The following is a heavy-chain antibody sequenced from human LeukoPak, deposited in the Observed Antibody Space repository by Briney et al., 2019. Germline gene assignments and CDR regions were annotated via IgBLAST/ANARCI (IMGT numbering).Heavy chain of an antibody. Sequence: PGRSLRLSCAASGFSFDDYAMHWVRQAPGKSLEWVSGISWNSGSIGYADSVKGRFTISRDNAKNSLYLQMNGLRAEDTALYCCAKDISTGYSRSWYDYWGQGTLVTVSS. CDR2: ISWNSGSI. J-gene: IGHJ4*02. D-gene: IGHD6-13*01. CDR1: GFSFDDYA. V-gene: IGHV3-9*01. CDR3: AKDISTGYSRSWYDY.